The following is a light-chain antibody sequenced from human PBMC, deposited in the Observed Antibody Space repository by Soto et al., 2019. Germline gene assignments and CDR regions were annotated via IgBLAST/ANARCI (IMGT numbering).Light chain of an antibody. CDR1: QSVSNNY. CDR2: GAS. J-gene: IGKJ4*01. CDR3: HQYDNSPLT. Sequence: ELVFAPSPGPQSQSPGEKATLSRRASQSVSNNYLAWYQQKPGQAPRLLIYGASSRATGIPDRFSGGGSGTDFTLTISRLEPEDFALYYCHQYDNSPLTFGGGTKVDIK. V-gene: IGKV3-20*01.